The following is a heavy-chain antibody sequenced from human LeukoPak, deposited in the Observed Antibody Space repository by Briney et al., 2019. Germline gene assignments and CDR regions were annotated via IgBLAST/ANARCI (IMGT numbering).Heavy chain of an antibody. V-gene: IGHV1-69*05. CDR1: GGTFSSYA. CDR3: ARDRYYGSGSYFDY. J-gene: IGHJ4*02. CDR2: IIPIFGTA. D-gene: IGHD3-10*01. Sequence: SVKVSCKASGGTFSSYAISWVRQAPGQGLEWMGGIIPIFGTANYAQKFQGRVTITTDESTSTAYMELSSLGSEDTAVYYCARDRYYGSGSYFDYWGQGTLVTVSS.